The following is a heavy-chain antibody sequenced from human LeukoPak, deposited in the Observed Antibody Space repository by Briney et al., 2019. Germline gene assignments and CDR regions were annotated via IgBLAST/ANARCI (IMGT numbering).Heavy chain of an antibody. CDR1: GGSISSSSYY. CDR2: IYYRGIT. Sequence: SETLFLTCTVSGGSISSSSYYWGWIRQPPGKGLEWIGSIYYRGITYYNPSLKSRVTISVDTSKNQFSLKLSSVTAADTAVYYCARVVYDSSTYPKSYFDFWGQGTLVTVSS. J-gene: IGHJ4*02. V-gene: IGHV4-39*07. CDR3: ARVVYDSSTYPKSYFDF. D-gene: IGHD3-22*01.